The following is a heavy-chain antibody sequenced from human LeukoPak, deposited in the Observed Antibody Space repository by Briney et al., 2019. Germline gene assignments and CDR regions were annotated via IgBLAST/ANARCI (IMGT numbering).Heavy chain of an antibody. V-gene: IGHV4-59*08. CDR3: ARHPGRLATRPYYFDN. CDR2: IHYSGSS. CDR1: GDSISNFY. D-gene: IGHD6-6*01. J-gene: IGHJ4*02. Sequence: SETLSLTCTVSGDSISNFYWNWIRQSPGKGLEWIGNIHYSGSSVYNPSLKSRGTISTDTSRKQFFLKLNSVTAADSALYYCARHPGRLATRPYYFDNWGQGTLVTVS.